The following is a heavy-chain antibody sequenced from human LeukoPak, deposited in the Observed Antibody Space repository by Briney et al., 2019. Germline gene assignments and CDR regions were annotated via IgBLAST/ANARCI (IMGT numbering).Heavy chain of an antibody. Sequence: PSQTLSLTCTVSGGSISSGGYYWSWIRQHPGKGLEWIGYIYYSGSTYYNPSLKSRVTISVDTSKNQFSLKLSSATAADTAVYYCAFQTPYSSSFNGMNVWGKGTTVTVSS. D-gene: IGHD6-13*01. J-gene: IGHJ6*04. CDR3: AFQTPYSSSFNGMNV. CDR2: IYYSGST. V-gene: IGHV4-31*03. CDR1: GGSISSGGYY.